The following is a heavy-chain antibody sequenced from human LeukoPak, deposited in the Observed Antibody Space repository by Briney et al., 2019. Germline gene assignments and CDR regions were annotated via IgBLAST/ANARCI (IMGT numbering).Heavy chain of an antibody. CDR1: GFTFSSYA. CDR2: IGGSGSRT. J-gene: IGHJ4*02. CDR3: ARDYCSTTSCYVGFDY. V-gene: IGHV3-23*01. Sequence: GGSLRLSCAASGFTFSSYAMSWVRQAPGKSLEWVSGIGGSGSRTYYADSVKGRFTISRDNSKNTLYLQMNSLRAEDTAVYYCARDYCSTTSCYVGFDYWGQGTLVTVSS. D-gene: IGHD2-2*01.